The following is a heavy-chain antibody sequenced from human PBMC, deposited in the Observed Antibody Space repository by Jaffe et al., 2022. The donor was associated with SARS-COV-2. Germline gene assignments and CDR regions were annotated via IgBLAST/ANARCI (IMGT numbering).Heavy chain of an antibody. D-gene: IGHD3-10*01. CDR1: GFTFSSYW. CDR3: ARDEAVLLWFGAPRNYMDV. V-gene: IGHV3-74*01. CDR2: INSDGSST. Sequence: EVQLVESGGGLVQPGGSLRLSCAASGFTFSSYWMHWVRQAPGKGLVWVSRINSDGSSTSYADSVKGRFTISRDNAKNTLYLQMNSLRAEDTAVYYCARDEAVLLWFGAPRNYMDVWGKGTTVTVSS. J-gene: IGHJ6*03.